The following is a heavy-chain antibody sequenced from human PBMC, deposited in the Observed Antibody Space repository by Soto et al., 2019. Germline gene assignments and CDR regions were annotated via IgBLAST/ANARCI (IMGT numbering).Heavy chain of an antibody. V-gene: IGHV1-2*04. D-gene: IGHD5-12*01. Sequence: GASVKVSCKASGYTFTGYYMHWVRQAPGQGLEWMGWINPNSGGTNYAQKFQGWVTMTRDTSASTAYMELSSLRSEDTAVYYCARVSGYYLPDYWGQGTLVTVSS. J-gene: IGHJ4*02. CDR2: INPNSGGT. CDR1: GYTFTGYY. CDR3: ARVSGYYLPDY.